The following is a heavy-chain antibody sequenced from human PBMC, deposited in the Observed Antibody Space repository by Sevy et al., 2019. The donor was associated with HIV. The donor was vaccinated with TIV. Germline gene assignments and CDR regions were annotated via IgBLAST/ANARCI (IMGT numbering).Heavy chain of an antibody. CDR1: GFTFSTHA. V-gene: IGHV3-23*01. J-gene: IGHJ3*02. D-gene: IGHD3-3*01. Sequence: GGSLRLSCAASGFTFSTHAMTWVRQAPGKGLEWVSGISGSGGSTYYADSVKGRVTISRDNSRNTLYLQMNSLRAEDTAVYYCVKGVYDFWIGRSDVFDIWGQGTKVTVSS. CDR2: ISGSGGST. CDR3: VKGVYDFWIGRSDVFDI.